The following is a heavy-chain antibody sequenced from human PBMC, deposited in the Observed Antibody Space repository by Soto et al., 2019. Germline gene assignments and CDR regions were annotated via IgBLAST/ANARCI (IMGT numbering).Heavy chain of an antibody. J-gene: IGHJ4*02. V-gene: IGHV1-18*01. D-gene: IGHD2-21*02. CDR2: IDTSNGNT. CDR1: GYTFSYYR. Sequence: QVQLVQSGAEVKKPGASVKVSCQASGYTFSYYRINWVRQAPGQGLEWMGWIDTSNGNTDYAQTFQDRVTMTADTSTSTTFMEVRSLRSDDTAVYYCARGWGHTSDDFEYWGQGTLVAVSS. CDR3: ARGWGHTSDDFEY.